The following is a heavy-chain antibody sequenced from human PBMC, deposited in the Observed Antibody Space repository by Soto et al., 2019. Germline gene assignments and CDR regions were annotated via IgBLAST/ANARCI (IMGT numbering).Heavy chain of an antibody. Sequence: ASVKVSCKASGGTFSSYAISWVRQAPGQGLEWMGGIIPILGIANYAQKFQGRVTITADKSTSTAYMELSSLRSEDTAVYYCARGSTPYYYDSSGYYIDYYYYYGMDVWGQGTTVTVSS. V-gene: IGHV1-69*10. CDR1: GGTFSSYA. D-gene: IGHD3-22*01. CDR2: IIPILGIA. J-gene: IGHJ6*02. CDR3: ARGSTPYYYDSSGYYIDYYYYYGMDV.